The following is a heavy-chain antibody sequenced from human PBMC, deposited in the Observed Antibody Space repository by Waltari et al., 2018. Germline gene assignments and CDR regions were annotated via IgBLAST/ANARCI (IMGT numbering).Heavy chain of an antibody. CDR1: GDSISSSSYY. V-gene: IGHV4-39*01. CDR2: IYYSGGT. Sequence: QLQLQGSGPGQVNPSATLSHTCTVSGDSISSSSYYWGWIRQPPGKGLEWIWSIYYSGGTYYKPSLKSRLSISVDTPKNQFSLKLSSVTAADAAIYYCARLRSNMTPFDPWGQGTLVTVSS. D-gene: IGHD2-8*01. J-gene: IGHJ5*02. CDR3: ARLRSNMTPFDP.